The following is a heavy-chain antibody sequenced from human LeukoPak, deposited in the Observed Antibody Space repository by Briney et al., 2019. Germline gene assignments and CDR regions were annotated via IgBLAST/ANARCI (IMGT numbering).Heavy chain of an antibody. J-gene: IGHJ4*02. D-gene: IGHD2/OR15-2a*01. CDR3: AKHRIFTREFDY. V-gene: IGHV3-30*04. CDR2: ISYDGSNK. Sequence: PGGSLRLSCAASGFTFSSYVMHWVRQAPGKGLEWVAVISYDGSNKYYADSVKGRFTISRDNSKNTLFLQMNSLRADDTAVYYCAKHRIFTREFDYWGQGTLATVSS. CDR1: GFTFSSYV.